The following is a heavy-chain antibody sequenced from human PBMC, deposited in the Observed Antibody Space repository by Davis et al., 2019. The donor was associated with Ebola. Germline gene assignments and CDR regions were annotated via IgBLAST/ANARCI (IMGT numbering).Heavy chain of an antibody. V-gene: IGHV3-23*01. J-gene: IGHJ2*01. Sequence: GESLKISCAASGFTVSSNYMNWVRQAPGKGLEWVSAISGSGGNTYYADSVKGRFTISRDNSKNTLYLQMNSLRAEDTAVYYCAKDWRSSGSWYFDLWGRGTLVTVSS. CDR3: AKDWRSSGSWYFDL. CDR2: ISGSGGNT. D-gene: IGHD3-22*01. CDR1: GFTVSSNY.